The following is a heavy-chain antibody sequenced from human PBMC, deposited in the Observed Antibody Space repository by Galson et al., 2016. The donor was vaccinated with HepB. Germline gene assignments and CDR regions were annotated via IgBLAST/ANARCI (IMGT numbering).Heavy chain of an antibody. CDR3: AREVAFDSSAYYYNRFDP. J-gene: IGHJ5*02. Sequence: SLRLSCAASGFTFSSHWMSWVRQAPGKGLEWVVNIREDGGERHYVDSVKGRFTISRDNAKNSLYLQLNSLRAEDTAVYYCAREVAFDSSAYYYNRFDPWGQGTLVTVSS. D-gene: IGHD3-22*01. V-gene: IGHV3-7*01. CDR2: IREDGGER. CDR1: GFTFSSHW.